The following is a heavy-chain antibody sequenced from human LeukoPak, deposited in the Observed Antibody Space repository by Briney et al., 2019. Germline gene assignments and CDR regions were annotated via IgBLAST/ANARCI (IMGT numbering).Heavy chain of an antibody. D-gene: IGHD5-12*01. CDR1: GFTFSSYW. Sequence: GGSLRLSCAASGFTFSSYWMHWVRQAPGKGLVWVSRINSDGSSTSYADSVKGRFTISRDNAKNTLYLQMNSLRAEDTAVYYCARVGYSGYDVTFGLDYWGQGTLVTVSS. V-gene: IGHV3-74*01. CDR2: INSDGSST. J-gene: IGHJ4*02. CDR3: ARVGYSGYDVTFGLDY.